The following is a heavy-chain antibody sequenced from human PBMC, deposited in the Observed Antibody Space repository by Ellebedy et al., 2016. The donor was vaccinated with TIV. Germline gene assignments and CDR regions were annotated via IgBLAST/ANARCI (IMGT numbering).Heavy chain of an antibody. CDR2: INPNSGGT. J-gene: IGHJ5*02. D-gene: IGHD3-10*01. CDR3: ARAPNGRGSGSYYRWFDP. CDR1: RYTFTGYY. Sequence: ASVKVSXKASRYTFTGYYMHWVRQAPGQGLEWMGWINPNSGGTNYAQKFQGRVTMTRDTSISTAYMELSRLRSDDTAVYYCARAPNGRGSGSYYRWFDPWGQGTLVTVSS. V-gene: IGHV1-2*02.